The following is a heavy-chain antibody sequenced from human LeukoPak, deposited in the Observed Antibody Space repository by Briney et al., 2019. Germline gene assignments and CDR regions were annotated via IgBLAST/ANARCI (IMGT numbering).Heavy chain of an antibody. Sequence: GGSLRLSRAAPGFPFCRHAKNWGRPAPGKGPGWGSAISGSGGSTYYADSVKGRFTISRDNSKNTLYLQMNSLRAEDTAVYYCAKDRRRWELLQLDAFDIWGQGTMVTVSS. D-gene: IGHD1-26*01. CDR3: AKDRRRWELLQLDAFDI. CDR2: ISGSGGST. CDR1: GFPFCRHA. J-gene: IGHJ3*02. V-gene: IGHV3-23*01.